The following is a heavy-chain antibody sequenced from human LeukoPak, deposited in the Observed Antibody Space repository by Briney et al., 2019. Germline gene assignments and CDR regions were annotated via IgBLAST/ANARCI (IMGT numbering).Heavy chain of an antibody. CDR1: GYTFTGYY. CDR3: ARGYSTPYNWFDP. D-gene: IGHD6-13*01. J-gene: IGHJ5*02. CDR2: INPNSGGT. Sequence: GASVKVSCKASGYTFTGYYMHWVRQAPGQGLEWMGWINPNSGGTNYAQKFQGWVTMTRDTSISTAYMELSRLRSDDTAVYYCARGYSTPYNWFDPWGQGTLVTVSS. V-gene: IGHV1-2*04.